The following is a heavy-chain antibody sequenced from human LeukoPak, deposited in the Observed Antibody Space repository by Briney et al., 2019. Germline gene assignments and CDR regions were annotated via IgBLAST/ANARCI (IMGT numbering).Heavy chain of an antibody. J-gene: IGHJ3*02. V-gene: IGHV1-69*13. CDR2: IIPIFGTA. Sequence: ASVKVSCKASGGTFSSYAISWVRQAPGQGLEWMGGIIPIFGTANYAQKFQGRVTITADESTSTAYMELSSLRSEDTAVYYCARDRDIWIGQTNDAFDIWGQGTMVTVSS. CDR3: ARDRDIWIGQTNDAFDI. CDR1: GGTFSSYA. D-gene: IGHD3/OR15-3a*01.